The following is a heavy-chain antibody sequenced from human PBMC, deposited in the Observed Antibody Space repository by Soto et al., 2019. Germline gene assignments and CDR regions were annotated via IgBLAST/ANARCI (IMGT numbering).Heavy chain of an antibody. Sequence: ASLKVSCKASAYTFTSYAMHWVRQAPGQRLEWMGWINAGNGNTKYSQKFQGRVTITRDTSASTAYMELSSLRSEDTAVYYCARVQRYYYDSSGHFDYWGQGTLVTVSS. CDR2: INAGNGNT. J-gene: IGHJ4*02. D-gene: IGHD3-22*01. CDR3: ARVQRYYYDSSGHFDY. V-gene: IGHV1-3*01. CDR1: AYTFTSYA.